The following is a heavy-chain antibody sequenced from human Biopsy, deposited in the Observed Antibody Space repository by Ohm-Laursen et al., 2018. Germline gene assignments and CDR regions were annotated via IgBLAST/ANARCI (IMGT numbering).Heavy chain of an antibody. J-gene: IGHJ4*02. CDR1: GFWFDDYA. CDR2: ISWSSGTI. V-gene: IGHV3-9*01. D-gene: IGHD6-19*01. CDR3: VKSAYSSGFWEASDY. Sequence: LSLTCAASGFWFDDYATQWARQAPGKGLEWVSGISWSSGTIGYADSVKGRFTVSRDNAKNSLFPQMNSLRVEDTALYYCVKSAYSSGFWEASDYWGQGTLVTVSS.